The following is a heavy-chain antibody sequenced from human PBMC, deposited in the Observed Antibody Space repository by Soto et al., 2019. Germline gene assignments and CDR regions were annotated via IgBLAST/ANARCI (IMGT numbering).Heavy chain of an antibody. CDR2: IGAYNGNT. Sequence: QVQLVQSGAEVKKPGASVKVSCKASGYTFTNYGISWVRQAPGQGLEWVGWIGAYNGNTDYAQKYQGRITMTAYTSTSTAYMELRSLRSDDTALHSCVRLGDSYGYRGSYYFDYWGQGTLVTVSS. D-gene: IGHD3-22*01. CDR1: GYTFTNYG. J-gene: IGHJ4*02. V-gene: IGHV1-18*01. CDR3: VRLGDSYGYRGSYYFDY.